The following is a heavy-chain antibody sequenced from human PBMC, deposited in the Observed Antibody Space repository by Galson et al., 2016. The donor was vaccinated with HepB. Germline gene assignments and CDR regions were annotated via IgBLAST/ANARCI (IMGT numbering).Heavy chain of an antibody. Sequence: SETLSLTCAVYSGSFSGYYWSWIRQSPGKGLEWIGEVNHGGTTNNNPSLKSRVTISLDTSKNQFSLKLRSVTAADTAVYYCARATRGKGQYSSRFYYYGVDVWGQGTTVTVSS. CDR2: VNHGGTT. CDR3: ARATRGKGQYSSRFYYYGVDV. V-gene: IGHV4-34*01. D-gene: IGHD2-2*01. CDR1: SGSFSGYY. J-gene: IGHJ6*02.